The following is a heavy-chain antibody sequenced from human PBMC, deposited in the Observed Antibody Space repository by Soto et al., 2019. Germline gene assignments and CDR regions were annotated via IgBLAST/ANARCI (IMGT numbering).Heavy chain of an antibody. J-gene: IGHJ4*02. CDR2: IYHSGST. V-gene: IGHV4-30-2*01. CDR3: ASSHAGAHITAAVH. CDR1: GGSISSGGYS. D-gene: IGHD6-13*01. Sequence: LSLTCTVSGGSISSGGYSWSWIRQPPGKGLEWIGYIYHSGSTYYNPSLKSRVTISVDRSKNQFSLKLSSVTAADTAVYYCASSHAGAHITAAVHWGQGTLVTVSS.